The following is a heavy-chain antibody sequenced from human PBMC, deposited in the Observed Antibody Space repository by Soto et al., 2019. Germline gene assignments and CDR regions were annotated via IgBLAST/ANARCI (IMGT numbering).Heavy chain of an antibody. D-gene: IGHD3-10*01. J-gene: IGHJ6*02. Sequence: ASVKVSCKASGYTFTGYYMHWVRQAPGQGLEWMGWINPNSGGTNYAQKFQGWVTMTRDTSISTAYMELSRLRSDDTAVYYCARAKWFGEPRGCHGMDVWRQGTTVTVSS. V-gene: IGHV1-2*04. CDR1: GYTFTGYY. CDR2: INPNSGGT. CDR3: ARAKWFGEPRGCHGMDV.